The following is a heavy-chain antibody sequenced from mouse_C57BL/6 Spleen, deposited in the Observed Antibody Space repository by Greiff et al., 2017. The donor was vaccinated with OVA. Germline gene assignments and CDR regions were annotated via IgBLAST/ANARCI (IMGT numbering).Heavy chain of an antibody. V-gene: IGHV1-80*01. CDR1: GYAFSSYW. Sequence: QVQLKQSGAELVKPGASVKISCKASGYAFSSYWMNWVKQRPGKGLEWIGQIYPGDGDTNYNGKFKGKATLTADKSSSTAYMQLSSLTSEDSAVYFCAREYYGSSHWYFDVWGTGTTVTVSS. D-gene: IGHD1-1*01. CDR3: AREYYGSSHWYFDV. CDR2: IYPGDGDT. J-gene: IGHJ1*03.